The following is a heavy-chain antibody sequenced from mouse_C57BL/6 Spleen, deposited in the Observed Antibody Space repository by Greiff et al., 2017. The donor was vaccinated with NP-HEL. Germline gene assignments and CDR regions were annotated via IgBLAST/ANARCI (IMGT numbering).Heavy chain of an antibody. V-gene: IGHV5-17*01. CDR3: GTGTWFAY. J-gene: IGHJ3*01. Sequence: EVKVEESGGGLVKPGGSLKLSCAASGFTFSDYGMHWVRQAPEKGLEWVAYISSGSSTIYYADTVKGRFTISRDNAKNTLFLQMTSLRSEDTAMYYCGTGTWFAYWGQGTLVTVSA. CDR2: ISSGSSTI. D-gene: IGHD4-1*01. CDR1: GFTFSDYG.